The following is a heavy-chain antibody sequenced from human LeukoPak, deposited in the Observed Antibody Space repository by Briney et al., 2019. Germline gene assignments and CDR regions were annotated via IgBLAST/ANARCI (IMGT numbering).Heavy chain of an antibody. CDR1: GFTFSSYA. CDR2: IYSGGST. D-gene: IGHD3-10*01. Sequence: GGSLRLSCAASGFTFSSYAMSWVRQAPGKGLEWVSVIYSGGSTYYADSVKGRFTISRDNSKNTLYLQMNSLRAEDTAVYYCARDLEDYYGSGSYYNGDYWGQGTLVTVSS. J-gene: IGHJ4*02. CDR3: ARDLEDYYGSGSYYNGDY. V-gene: IGHV3-66*01.